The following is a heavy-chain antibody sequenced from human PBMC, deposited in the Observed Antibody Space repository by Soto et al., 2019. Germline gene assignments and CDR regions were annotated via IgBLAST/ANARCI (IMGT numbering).Heavy chain of an antibody. CDR2: INAGNGNT. V-gene: IGHV1-3*01. D-gene: IGHD3-10*01. J-gene: IGHJ6*02. Sequence: ASVKVSCKASGYTFTSYAMHWVRQAPGQRLEWMGWINAGNGNTKYSQKFQGRVTITRDTSASTAYMELSSLGSEDTAVYYCAGAEGLTMVRGVIISAYYYGMDVWGQGTTVTVS. CDR1: GYTFTSYA. CDR3: AGAEGLTMVRGVIISAYYYGMDV.